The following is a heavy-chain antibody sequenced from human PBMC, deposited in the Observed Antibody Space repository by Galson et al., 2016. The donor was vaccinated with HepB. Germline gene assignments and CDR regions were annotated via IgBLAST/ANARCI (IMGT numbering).Heavy chain of an antibody. Sequence: SETLSLTCIVSGGSISSDYYWGWIRQPPGRGLEWIGSFYSIDNTYYNPSLKSRATISVDTSKNQISLRLNSVTAADTGVYYCATGIVVAGKYYYYYMDVWGRGTTVTVSS. D-gene: IGHD6-19*01. V-gene: IGHV4-39*01. CDR3: ATGIVVAGKYYYYYMDV. CDR2: FYSIDNT. J-gene: IGHJ6*03. CDR1: GGSISSDYY.